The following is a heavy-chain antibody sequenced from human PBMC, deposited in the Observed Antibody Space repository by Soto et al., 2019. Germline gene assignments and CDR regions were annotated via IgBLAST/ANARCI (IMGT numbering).Heavy chain of an antibody. J-gene: IGHJ4*02. D-gene: IGHD6-13*01. V-gene: IGHV3-23*01. CDR1: GSTFTNYA. CDR3: ATRMYSTSWYYFVS. CDR2: IGGGSGST. Sequence: EVQLLESGGGFVQPGGSLRLSCAASGSTFTNYALSWVRQAPGKGLEWVSTIGGGSGSTSYADSVKGRFSISRENSKDPIYLQMRRRRAEATALYYCATRMYSTSWYYFVSWGQGTLVTVSS.